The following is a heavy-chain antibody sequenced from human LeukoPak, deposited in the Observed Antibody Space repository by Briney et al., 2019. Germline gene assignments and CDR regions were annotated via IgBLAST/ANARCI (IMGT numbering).Heavy chain of an antibody. J-gene: IGHJ4*02. D-gene: IGHD3-16*01. Sequence: XXSGYSFTXYWIGWVRQMPGKGLEWMGIIYPGDSDTRYSPSFQGQVTISADKSISTAYLQWSSLKASDTAMYYGGRXXAGXGXGFAXYWGQGTLVTVSS. V-gene: IGHV5-51*01. CDR2: IYPGDSDT. CDR3: GRXXAGXGXGFAXY. CDR1: GYSFTXYW.